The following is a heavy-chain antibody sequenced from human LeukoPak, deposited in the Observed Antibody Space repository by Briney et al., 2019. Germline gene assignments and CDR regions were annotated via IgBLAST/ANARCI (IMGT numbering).Heavy chain of an antibody. CDR1: GFTFSNYA. D-gene: IGHD6-19*01. V-gene: IGHV3-23*01. CDR3: ARAGITLAGPYWCFDL. CDR2: FSGSGDYI. J-gene: IGHJ2*01. Sequence: PGGSLRLSCAASGFTFSNYAVSWVRQAPGKGLEWVSGFSGSGDYIYYADSVKGRLTISRDNSKNSLYLQMSSLRDEDTAVYYCARAGITLAGPYWCFDLWGRGTLVTVSS.